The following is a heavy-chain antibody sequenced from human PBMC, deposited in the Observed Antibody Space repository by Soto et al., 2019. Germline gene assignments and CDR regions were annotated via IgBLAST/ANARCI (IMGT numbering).Heavy chain of an antibody. V-gene: IGHV3-23*01. J-gene: IGHJ6*02. D-gene: IGHD6-13*01. CDR1: GFTFSNFA. CDR3: AKLLQQLVPGYYYGMDV. Sequence: LSLTCAASGFTFSNFAMSWVRQAPGKGLEWVSGISGSGGTTYYADSVKGRFTISRDNSKNTLQMTSLRADDTAVYYCAKLLQQLVPGYYYGMDVWGQGTTVTVSS. CDR2: ISGSGGTT.